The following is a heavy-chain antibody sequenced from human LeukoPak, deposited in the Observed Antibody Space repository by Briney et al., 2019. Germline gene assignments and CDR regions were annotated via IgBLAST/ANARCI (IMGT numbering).Heavy chain of an antibody. CDR2: IYYSEST. CDR3: AVDYGDYYYYYMDV. CDR1: GGSISSYY. V-gene: IGHV4-59*01. Sequence: SETLSLTCTVSGGSISSYYWSWIRQPPGKGLEWIGYIYYSESTNYNPSLKSRVTISVDTSKNQFSLKLSSVTAADTAVYYCAVDYGDYYYYYMDVWGKGTTVTVSS. J-gene: IGHJ6*03. D-gene: IGHD4-17*01.